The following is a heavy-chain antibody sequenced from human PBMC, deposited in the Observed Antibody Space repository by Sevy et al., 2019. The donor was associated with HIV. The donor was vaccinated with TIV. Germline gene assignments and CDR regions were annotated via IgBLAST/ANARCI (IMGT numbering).Heavy chain of an antibody. V-gene: IGHV3-15*01. CDR1: GFTFSNAW. D-gene: IGHD3-22*01. Sequence: GGSLRLSCAASGFTFSNAWMSWVRQAPVKGLEWVGRIKSKTDGGTTDYAAPVKGRFTISRDDSKNTLYLQMNSLKTEDTAVYYCTTGSVYYDSSGYPRGMDVWGQGTTVTVSS. J-gene: IGHJ6*02. CDR3: TTGSVYYDSSGYPRGMDV. CDR2: IKSKTDGGTT.